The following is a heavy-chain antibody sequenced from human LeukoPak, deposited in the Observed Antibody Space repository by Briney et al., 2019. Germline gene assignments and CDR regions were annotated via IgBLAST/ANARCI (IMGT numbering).Heavy chain of an antibody. D-gene: IGHD3-3*01. CDR2: SYYTGST. Sequence: SETLSLTCTVSGGSVSSGGYYWSWIRQYPGKGLEWIGCSYYTGSTYYNPSLESRVTILVDTSKNQFSLRLSSVTAADTALYYCARVTGVRDSWSGYPVDYWGRGTLVTVSS. J-gene: IGHJ4*02. CDR3: ARVTGVRDSWSGYPVDY. CDR1: GGSVSSGGYY. V-gene: IGHV4-31*03.